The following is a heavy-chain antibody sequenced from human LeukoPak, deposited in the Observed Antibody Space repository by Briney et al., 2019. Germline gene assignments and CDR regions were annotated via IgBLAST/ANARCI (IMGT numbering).Heavy chain of an antibody. V-gene: IGHV3-66*01. CDR1: GFTVSSNY. CDR2: IYSGGST. J-gene: IGHJ4*02. D-gene: IGHD3-22*01. CDR3: ARKATSSGYSPYFDY. Sequence: GGSLRLSCAASGFTVSSNYMSWVRQAPGKGLEWVSVIYSGGSTYYADSVKGRFTISRDNSKNTLYLQMNSLRAEDTAVYYCARKATSSGYSPYFDYSGQGTLVTVSS.